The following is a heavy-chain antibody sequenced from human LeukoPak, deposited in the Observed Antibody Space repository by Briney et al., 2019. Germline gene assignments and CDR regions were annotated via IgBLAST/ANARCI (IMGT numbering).Heavy chain of an antibody. D-gene: IGHD3-22*01. CDR1: GYTFTGYY. Sequence: ASVKVSCKASGYTFTGYYMHWVRQAPGQGLEWMGWINPNSGGTNYAQKFQGRVTMTRDTSISTAYMELSRLRSDDTAVYYCARTYYYDSSGYLKYWGQGTLVTVSS. CDR3: ARTYYYDSSGYLKY. J-gene: IGHJ4*02. V-gene: IGHV1-2*02. CDR2: INPNSGGT.